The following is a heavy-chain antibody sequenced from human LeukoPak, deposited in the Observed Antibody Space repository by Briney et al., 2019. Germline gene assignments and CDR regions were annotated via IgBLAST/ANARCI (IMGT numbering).Heavy chain of an antibody. D-gene: IGHD6-13*01. V-gene: IGHV1-2*02. J-gene: IGHJ5*02. CDR1: GYTFNGYY. CDR2: INPNSGGT. CDR3: AMHIAAAATDCFDP. Sequence: ASVKVSCKASGYTFNGYYMHWVRQAPGQGLEWMGWINPNSGGTNYAQKFQGRVTMTRDTSISTAYMELSRLRSDDTAVYYCAMHIAAAATDCFDPWGQGTLVTVSS.